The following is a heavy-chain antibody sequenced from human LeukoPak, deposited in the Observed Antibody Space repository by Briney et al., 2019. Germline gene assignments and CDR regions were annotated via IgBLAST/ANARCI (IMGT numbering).Heavy chain of an antibody. V-gene: IGHV3-33*01. Sequence: GRSLRLSCAASGFTFSSYGMHWVRQAPGKGLEWVAVIWYDGTNKYYADSVKGRFTISRDNSKNMLYLQMNSLSAEDTAVYYCARRDGYDFDYWGQGTLVTVSS. CDR2: IWYDGTNK. J-gene: IGHJ4*02. CDR1: GFTFSSYG. D-gene: IGHD5-24*01. CDR3: ARRDGYDFDY.